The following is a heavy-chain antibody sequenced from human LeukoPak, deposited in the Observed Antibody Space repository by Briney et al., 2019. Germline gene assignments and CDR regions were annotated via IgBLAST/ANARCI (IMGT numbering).Heavy chain of an antibody. CDR1: GFTFSSYG. V-gene: IGHV3-33*01. Sequence: GGSLRLSCAASGFTFSSYGMHWVRQAPGKGLEWVAVIWYDGSNKYYADSVKGRFTISRDNSKNMLYLQMNSLRAEDTAVYYCARVFGIAAAGRAEYFQHWGQGTLVTVSS. CDR2: IWYDGSNK. J-gene: IGHJ1*01. D-gene: IGHD6-13*01. CDR3: ARVFGIAAAGRAEYFQH.